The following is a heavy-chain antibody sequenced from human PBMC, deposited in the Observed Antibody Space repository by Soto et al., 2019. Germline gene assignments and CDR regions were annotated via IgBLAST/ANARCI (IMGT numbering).Heavy chain of an antibody. D-gene: IGHD5-12*01. CDR3: ARARAKYGGHFDY. J-gene: IGHJ4*02. CDR1: HGSVTSGGYY. V-gene: IGHV4-31*11. Sequence: QVQLQESGPGLVKPSQTLSLTCAVSHGSVTSGGYYWSWIRQLPGKGLEWIGQIYHTGNTYYNPSLKSRVSMSVDTSKTQFSVMLSSVTAADTAVYFCARARAKYGGHFDYWGQGILVTVSS. CDR2: IYHTGNT.